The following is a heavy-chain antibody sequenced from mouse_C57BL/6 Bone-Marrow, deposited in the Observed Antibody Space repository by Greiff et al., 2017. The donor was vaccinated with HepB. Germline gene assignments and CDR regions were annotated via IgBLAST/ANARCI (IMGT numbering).Heavy chain of an antibody. CDR2: ISDGGSYT. J-gene: IGHJ2*01. D-gene: IGHD2-3*01. Sequence: EVQLVESGGGLVKPGGSLKLSCAASGFTFSSYAMSWVRQTPEKRLEWVATISDGGSYTYYPDNVKGRFTISRDNAKNNLYLQMSHLKSEDTAMYYCARVGRWLLQVDYWGQGTTLTVSS. CDR3: ARVGRWLLQVDY. CDR1: GFTFSSYA. V-gene: IGHV5-4*01.